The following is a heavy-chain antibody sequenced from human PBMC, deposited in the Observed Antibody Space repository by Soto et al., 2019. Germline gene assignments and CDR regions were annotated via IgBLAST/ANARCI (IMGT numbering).Heavy chain of an antibody. J-gene: IGHJ4*02. D-gene: IGHD1-7*01. Sequence: GGSLRLSCAASGFTFSSYGMTWVRQAPGKGLEWVSFSSATGAGTYYADSVKGRFTISRDNSKNTLYLQMTSLRADDTAVYYCAKDRRAGGNYGFYSDFWGQGALVTVSS. CDR1: GFTFSSYG. CDR2: SSATGAGT. CDR3: AKDRRAGGNYGFYSDF. V-gene: IGHV3-23*01.